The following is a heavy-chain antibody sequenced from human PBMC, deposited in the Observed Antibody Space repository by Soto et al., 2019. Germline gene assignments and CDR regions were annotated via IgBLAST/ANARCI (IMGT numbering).Heavy chain of an antibody. CDR2: IIPIFGTA. D-gene: IGHD6-13*01. CDR1: GGTFSSYA. CDR3: ARGGAYSSSWFPFDY. J-gene: IGHJ4*02. V-gene: IGHV1-69*13. Sequence: SVKVSCKASGGTFSSYAISWVRQAPGQGLEWMGGIIPIFGTANYAQKFQGRVTITADESTSTAYMELSSLRSEDTAVYYCARGGAYSSSWFPFDYWGQGTLVTVSS.